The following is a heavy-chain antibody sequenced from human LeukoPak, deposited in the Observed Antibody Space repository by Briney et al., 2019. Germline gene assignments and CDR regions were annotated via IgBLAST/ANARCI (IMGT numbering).Heavy chain of an antibody. CDR2: LSGSGGNT. CDR3: AKENHGIVGATTLIDY. V-gene: IGHV3-23*01. CDR1: GFTFSSYA. J-gene: IGHJ4*02. D-gene: IGHD1-26*01. Sequence: GGSLRLSCTASGFTFSSYAMTWVRQAPGKGLDWVSSLSGSGGNTYYADSVKGRFTISRDNSKNTLYLQMNSLRAEDTAVYYCAKENHGIVGATTLIDYWGQGTLVTVSS.